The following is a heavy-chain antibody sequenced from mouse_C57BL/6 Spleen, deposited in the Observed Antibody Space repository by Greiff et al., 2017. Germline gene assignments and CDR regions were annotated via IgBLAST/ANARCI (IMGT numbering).Heavy chain of an antibody. CDR2: INPGSGGT. Sequence: VQLQQSGAELVRPGTSVKVSCKASGYAFTNYLIEWVKQRPGQGLEWIGVINPGSGGTNYNEKFKGKATLTADKSSSTAYMQLSSLTSEDSAVYFCATLYYDYDGGFDYWGQGTTLTVSS. J-gene: IGHJ2*01. D-gene: IGHD2-4*01. CDR1: GYAFTNYL. CDR3: ATLYYDYDGGFDY. V-gene: IGHV1-54*01.